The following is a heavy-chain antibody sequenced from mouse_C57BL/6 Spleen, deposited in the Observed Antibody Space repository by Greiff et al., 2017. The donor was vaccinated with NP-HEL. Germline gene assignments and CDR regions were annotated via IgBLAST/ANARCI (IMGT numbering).Heavy chain of an antibody. CDR3: ARGDYGNLFAY. CDR2: INPNNGGT. V-gene: IGHV1-26*01. Sequence: EVQLQQSGPELVKPGASVKISCKASGYTFTDYYMNWVKQSHGKSLEWIGDINPNNGGTSYNQKFKGKATLTVDKSSSTAYMELRSLTSEDSAVYYCARGDYGNLFAYWGQGTLVTVSA. J-gene: IGHJ3*01. D-gene: IGHD2-1*01. CDR1: GYTFTDYY.